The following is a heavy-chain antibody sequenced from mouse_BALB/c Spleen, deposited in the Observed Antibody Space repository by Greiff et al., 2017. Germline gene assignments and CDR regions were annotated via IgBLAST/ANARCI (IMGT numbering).Heavy chain of an antibody. CDR2: IYPGSGST. V-gene: IGHV1S22*01. D-gene: IGHD1-2*01. CDR3: TRWAATFDY. Sequence: LQQPGSELVRPGASVKPSCKASGYTFTSYWMHWVKQRHGQGLEWIGNIYPGSGSTNYDEKFKSKGTLTVDTSSSTAYMHLSSLTSEDSAVYYCTRWAATFDYWGQGTTLTVSS. CDR1: GYTFTSYW. J-gene: IGHJ2*01.